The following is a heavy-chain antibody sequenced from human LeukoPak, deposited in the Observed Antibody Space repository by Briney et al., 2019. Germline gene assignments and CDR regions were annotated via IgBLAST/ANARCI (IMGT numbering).Heavy chain of an antibody. Sequence: TGGSLRLSCAASGFTFSSYGMHWVCQAPGKGLEWVAFIRYEGSNKYYADSVKGRFTISRDNSKNTLYLQMNSLRAEDTAVYYCAKGDPDYWGQGTLVTVSS. V-gene: IGHV3-30*02. CDR3: AKGDPDY. D-gene: IGHD2-21*01. CDR2: IRYEGSNK. CDR1: GFTFSSYG. J-gene: IGHJ4*02.